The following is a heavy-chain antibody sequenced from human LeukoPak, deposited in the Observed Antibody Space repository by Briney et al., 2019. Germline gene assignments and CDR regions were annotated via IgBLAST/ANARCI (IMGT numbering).Heavy chain of an antibody. CDR2: ISSNGGST. D-gene: IGHD3-10*01. Sequence: PGGSLRLSCAASGVTFSSYAMHWVRQAPGKGLEYVSAISSNGGSTYYANSVKGRFTISRDNSKNTLYLQMGSLRAEDMAVYYCARDQRVYGSGSYGSFDYWGQGTLVTVSS. V-gene: IGHV3-64*01. J-gene: IGHJ4*02. CDR1: GVTFSSYA. CDR3: ARDQRVYGSGSYGSFDY.